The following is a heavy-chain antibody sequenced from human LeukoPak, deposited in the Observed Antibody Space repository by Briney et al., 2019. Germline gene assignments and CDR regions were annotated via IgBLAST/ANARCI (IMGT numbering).Heavy chain of an antibody. CDR1: GGSISSSNW. Sequence: PSETLSLTCAVSGGSISSSNWWSWVRQPPGKGLEWIGEIYHSGSTNYNPSLKSRVTISVDTSKNQFSLKLSSVTAADTAVYYCARVDYRSYYFDYWGQGTLVTVSS. CDR3: ARVDYRSYYFDY. V-gene: IGHV4-4*02. CDR2: IYHSGST. J-gene: IGHJ4*02. D-gene: IGHD3/OR15-3a*01.